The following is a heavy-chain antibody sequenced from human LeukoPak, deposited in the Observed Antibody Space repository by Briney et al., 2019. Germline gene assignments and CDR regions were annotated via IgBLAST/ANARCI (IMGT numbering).Heavy chain of an antibody. CDR2: IYYSGST. CDR1: GGSISSSSYY. CDR3: VGSSGWYRWFDP. V-gene: IGHV4-39*01. J-gene: IGHJ5*02. Sequence: SETLSLTCTVSGGSISSSSYYWGWIRQPPGKGLEWIGSIYYSGSTYYNPSLKRRVTISVDTSKNQFSLKLSSVTAADTAVYYCVGSSGWYRWFDPWGQGTLVTVSS. D-gene: IGHD6-19*01.